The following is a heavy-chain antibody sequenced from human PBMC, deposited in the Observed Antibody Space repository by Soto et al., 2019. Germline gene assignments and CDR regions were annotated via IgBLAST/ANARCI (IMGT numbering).Heavy chain of an antibody. D-gene: IGHD3-22*01. J-gene: IGHJ4*02. CDR1: GYTFSSYG. V-gene: IGHV1-18*04. Sequence: ASVKVSCKTSGYTFSSYGITWVRQAPGQGLEWVGWISAYNGNTNYAQNLQGRVTMTTDTSTSTAYMELRSLRSDDTAVYYCARRSGDDSSGYSVYWGQGTLVTVSS. CDR3: ARRSGDDSSGYSVY. CDR2: ISAYNGNT.